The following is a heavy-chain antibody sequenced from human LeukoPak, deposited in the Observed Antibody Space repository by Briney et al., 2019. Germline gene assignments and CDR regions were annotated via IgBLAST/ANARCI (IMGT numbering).Heavy chain of an antibody. V-gene: IGHV3-7*01. CDR1: GFTFSSYW. Sequence: EGSLRLSCAASGFTFSSYWMSWVRQAPGKGLEWVANIKKDGSEKYYVDSVKGRFTIFRDNAKNSLYLQMNSLRAEDTAVYYCARDRCSSISCFALDYWGQGTLVTVSS. CDR3: ARDRCSSISCFALDY. CDR2: IKKDGSEK. D-gene: IGHD2-2*01. J-gene: IGHJ4*02.